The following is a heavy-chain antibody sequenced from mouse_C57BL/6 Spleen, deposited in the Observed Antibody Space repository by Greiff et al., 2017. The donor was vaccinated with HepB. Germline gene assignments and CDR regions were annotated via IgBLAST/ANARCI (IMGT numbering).Heavy chain of an antibody. J-gene: IGHJ1*03. Sequence: QVQLKESGPELVKPGASVKISCKASGYAFSSSWMNWVKQRPGKGLEWIGRIYPGDGDTNYNGKFKGKATLTADKSSSTAYMQLSSLTSEDSAVYFCARSPSITTVVATAFDDVGGTGTTVTVSS. V-gene: IGHV1-82*01. CDR3: ARSPSITTVVATAFDDV. CDR1: GYAFSSSW. CDR2: IYPGDGDT. D-gene: IGHD1-1*01.